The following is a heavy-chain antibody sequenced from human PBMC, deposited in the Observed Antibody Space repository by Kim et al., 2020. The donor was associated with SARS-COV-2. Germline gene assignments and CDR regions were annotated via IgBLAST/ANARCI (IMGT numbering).Heavy chain of an antibody. V-gene: IGHV3-30*04. J-gene: IGHJ6*02. CDR3: AREGGWFGELESYYGMDV. CDR1: GFTFSSYA. Sequence: GGSLRLSCAASGFTFSSYAMHWVRQAPGKGLEWVAVISYDGSNKYYADSVKGRFTISRDNSKNTLYLQMNSLRAEDTAVYYCAREGGWFGELESYYGMDVWGQGTTVTVSS. CDR2: ISYDGSNK. D-gene: IGHD3-10*01.